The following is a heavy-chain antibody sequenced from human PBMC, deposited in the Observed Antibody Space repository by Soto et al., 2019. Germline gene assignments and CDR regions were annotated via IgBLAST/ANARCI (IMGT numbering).Heavy chain of an antibody. J-gene: IGHJ3*02. V-gene: IGHV4-39*07. Sequence: SETLSLTCTVSGGGSISSSSYFWGWIRQPPGKGLEWIGSINHRGSVYYNPSLKSRVTISVDRSKNQFSLKLSSVTAADTAVYYCARVYGLGAFDIWGQGTMATVSS. CDR1: GGGSISSSSYF. D-gene: IGHD4-17*01. CDR2: INHRGSV. CDR3: ARVYGLGAFDI.